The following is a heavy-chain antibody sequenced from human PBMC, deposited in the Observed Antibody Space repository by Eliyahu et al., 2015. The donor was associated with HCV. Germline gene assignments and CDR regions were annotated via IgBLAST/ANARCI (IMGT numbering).Heavy chain of an antibody. Sequence: QVQLQESGLGLVKPSQTLSLTCTVSGGSISSAGYYWSWIRQHPGKGLEWIGYIYYSGSTYYNPSLKSRVTISVDTSKNQFSLKLSSVTAADTAVYYCARVERGRKYFYDSSGYFDYWGQGTLVTVSS. D-gene: IGHD3-22*01. J-gene: IGHJ4*02. CDR2: IYYSGST. CDR1: GGSISSAGYY. CDR3: ARVERGRKYFYDSSGYFDY. V-gene: IGHV4-31*03.